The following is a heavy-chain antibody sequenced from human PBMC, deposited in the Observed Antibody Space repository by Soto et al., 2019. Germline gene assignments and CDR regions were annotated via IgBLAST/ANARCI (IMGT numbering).Heavy chain of an antibody. CDR3: ASYREQLVLYGMDV. CDR1: GYTFTSYV. Sequence: QVQLVQSGAEVKKPGASVKVSCKASGYTFTSYVISWVRQAPGQGLAWMGRISAYNGNTNYAQKFQGRVTMTTDTSTSTAYMELRSLRSDDTAGYYCASYREQLVLYGMDVWGQGTTVTVSS. D-gene: IGHD6-13*01. J-gene: IGHJ6*02. CDR2: ISAYNGNT. V-gene: IGHV1-18*01.